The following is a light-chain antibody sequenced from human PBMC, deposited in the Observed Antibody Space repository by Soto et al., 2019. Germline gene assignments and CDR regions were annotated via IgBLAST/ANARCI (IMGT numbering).Light chain of an antibody. V-gene: IGKV3-20*01. CDR2: DTS. Sequence: EIVLTQSPGTLSLSPGERATLSCRASQSVSSSYLAWYQQTPGQAPRLLVYDTSYRATGVPDRFSGSGSGTDFTLTISRLEPEDFAVYYCQQFSSYPLTFGGGTKVDIK. CDR1: QSVSSSY. J-gene: IGKJ4*01. CDR3: QQFSSYPLT.